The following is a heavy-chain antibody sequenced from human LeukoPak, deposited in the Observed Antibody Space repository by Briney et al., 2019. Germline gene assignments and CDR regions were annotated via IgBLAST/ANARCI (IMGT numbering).Heavy chain of an antibody. Sequence: GGSLRLSCAASGFTFSSYWMHWVRQAPGKGLVWVSRINSDGSSTSYADSVKGRFTISRDNAKNTLYLQMNSLRAEDTAVYYCAKVRVYYDFWSGLDYWGQGTLVTVSS. D-gene: IGHD3-3*01. CDR1: GFTFSSYW. CDR3: AKVRVYYDFWSGLDY. CDR2: INSDGSST. V-gene: IGHV3-74*01. J-gene: IGHJ4*02.